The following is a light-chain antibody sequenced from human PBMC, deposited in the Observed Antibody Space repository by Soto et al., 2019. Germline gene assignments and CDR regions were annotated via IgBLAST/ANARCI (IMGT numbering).Light chain of an antibody. CDR2: DVS. Sequence: QSALTQPASVSGSPGQSITISCTGTSSDVGGYNYVSWYQQHPGKVPRLMIYDVSNRPSGVSSRFSGSKSGNTASLTISGLQAEDEADYYCSSYTSSNTPVFGGGTKVTVL. J-gene: IGLJ2*01. CDR3: SSYTSSNTPV. V-gene: IGLV2-14*03. CDR1: SSDVGGYNY.